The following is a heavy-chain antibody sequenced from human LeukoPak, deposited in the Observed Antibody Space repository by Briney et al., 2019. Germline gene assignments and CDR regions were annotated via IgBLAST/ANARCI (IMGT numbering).Heavy chain of an antibody. V-gene: IGHV4-4*02. CDR3: ARLKRYYYYMDV. Sequence: SGTLSLTCAVSGGSISSSNWWSWVRQPPGKGLEWIGEINHSGSTNYNPSLKSRVTISVDTSKNQFSLKLSSVTAADTAVYYCARLKRYYYYMDVWGKGTTVTISS. CDR2: INHSGST. CDR1: GGSISSSNW. J-gene: IGHJ6*03.